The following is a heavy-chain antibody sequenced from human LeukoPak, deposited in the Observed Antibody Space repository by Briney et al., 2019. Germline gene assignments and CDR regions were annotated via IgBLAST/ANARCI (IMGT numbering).Heavy chain of an antibody. V-gene: IGHV1-46*01. J-gene: IGHJ4*02. D-gene: IGHD6-19*01. Sequence: GASVKVSCKASGYTFTNYYINWVREAPGRGLGWMGLINPSGGSTSYAQKFQGRVTMTRDMSTSTVYMELSSLRSEDTAVYYCARHSFGAVAGMGFDYWGQGTLVTVSS. CDR1: GYTFTNYY. CDR3: ARHSFGAVAGMGFDY. CDR2: INPSGGST.